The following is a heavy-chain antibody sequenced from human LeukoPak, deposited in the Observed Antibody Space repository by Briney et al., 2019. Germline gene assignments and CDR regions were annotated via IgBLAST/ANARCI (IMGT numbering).Heavy chain of an antibody. CDR3: TKGDITMIPD. CDR2: IYSGGTT. J-gene: IGHJ4*02. Sequence: HPGGSLRLSCAASRFTVSSNYMSWVRQAPGKGLEWVSVIYSGGTTYYADSVKGRFTISRDSSKNTLYLQMNSLRAEDTAVYYCTKGDITMIPDWGQGTLVTVSS. D-gene: IGHD3-22*01. CDR1: RFTVSSNY. V-gene: IGHV3-53*01.